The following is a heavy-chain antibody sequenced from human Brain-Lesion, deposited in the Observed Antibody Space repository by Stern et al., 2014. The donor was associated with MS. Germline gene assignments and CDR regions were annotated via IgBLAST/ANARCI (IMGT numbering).Heavy chain of an antibody. V-gene: IGHV3-74*01. CDR3: ARGERWFDS. CDR1: GFTFSNYW. J-gene: IGHJ5*01. Sequence: QLVESRGGLVQPGGSLRLSWGASGFTFSNYWMHWVRQAPGKGLVWVSRVNNDGRRTIYADSVKGRFTMSRDNAKNTLYLQMNSLRVEDTAIYYCARGERWFDSWGQGTLVTVSS. CDR2: VNNDGRRT.